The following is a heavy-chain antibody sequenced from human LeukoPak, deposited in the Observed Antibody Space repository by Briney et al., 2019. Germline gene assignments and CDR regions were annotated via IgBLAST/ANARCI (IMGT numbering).Heavy chain of an antibody. CDR2: IFYTGST. D-gene: IGHD1-1*01. Sequence: GSLRLSCAASGFTFSRYSMNWVRQPPGKGLEWIGYIFYTGSTNYNPSLKSRVTISVDTSKNQFSLKLSSVTAADTALYYCARIWGSGERGFDYWGQGTLVTVSS. V-gene: IGHV4-59*01. J-gene: IGHJ4*02. CDR3: ARIWGSGERGFDY. CDR1: GFTFSRYS.